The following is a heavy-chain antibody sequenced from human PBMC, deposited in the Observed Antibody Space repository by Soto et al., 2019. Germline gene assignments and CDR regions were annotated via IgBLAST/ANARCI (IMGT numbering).Heavy chain of an antibody. CDR2: ISDSGGNT. CDR3: AKGRAYSSGWQYFDN. Sequence: EVQLLESGGGLVQPGGSLRLSCSASGLTFSSHAMSWVRQAPGKGLEWVSTISDSGGNTDYADSVKARFTISRDNSKNTLYLKMNSLRAEDTAVYYCAKGRAYSSGWQYFDNGGQGTLVTVSA. D-gene: IGHD6-19*01. CDR1: GLTFSSHA. J-gene: IGHJ4*02. V-gene: IGHV3-23*01.